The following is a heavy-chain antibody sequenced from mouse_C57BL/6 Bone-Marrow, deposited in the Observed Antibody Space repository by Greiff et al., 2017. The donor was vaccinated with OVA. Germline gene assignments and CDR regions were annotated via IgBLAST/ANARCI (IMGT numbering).Heavy chain of an antibody. CDR3: TTFSWFAY. CDR1: GFNIKDDY. CDR2: IDPENGDT. V-gene: IGHV14-4*01. J-gene: IGHJ3*01. Sequence: EVQVVESGAELVRPGASVKLSCTASGFNIKDDYMHWVKQRPEQGLEWIGWIDPENGDTEYASKFQGKATITADTSSNTAYLQLSSLTSEDTAVYYCTTFSWFAYWGQGTLVTVSA.